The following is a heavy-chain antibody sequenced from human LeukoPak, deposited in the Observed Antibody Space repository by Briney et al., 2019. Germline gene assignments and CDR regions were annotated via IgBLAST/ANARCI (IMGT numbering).Heavy chain of an antibody. CDR3: ASMYYYDSSGYYS. CDR1: GGSFSGYY. J-gene: IGHJ5*02. Sequence: SETLSLTCAVYGGSFSGYYWSWIRQPAGKGLEWIGRIYTSGSTNYNPSLKSRVTISVDTSKNQFSLKLSSVTAADTAVYYCASMYYYDSSGYYSWGQGTLVTVSS. CDR2: IYTSGST. D-gene: IGHD3-22*01. V-gene: IGHV4-59*10.